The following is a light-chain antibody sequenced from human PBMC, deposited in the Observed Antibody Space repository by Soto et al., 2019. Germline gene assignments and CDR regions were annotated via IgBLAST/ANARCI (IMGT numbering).Light chain of an antibody. CDR3: GSWDSSLSAYV. J-gene: IGLJ1*01. V-gene: IGLV1-51*01. Sequence: VLTQPPSVSAAPGQKVTISCSGSSSNIGGNSVSWYQQLPGTAPKLLIYDDNKRPSGIPDRFSGSKSGTSATPGITGFQTADEADYYCGSWDSSLSAYVFGTGTKGTVL. CDR1: SSNIGGNS. CDR2: DDN.